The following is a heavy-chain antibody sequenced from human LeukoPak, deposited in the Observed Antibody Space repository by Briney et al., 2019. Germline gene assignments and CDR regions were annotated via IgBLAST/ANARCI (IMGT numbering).Heavy chain of an antibody. CDR3: VREPNPPRKTYYYDSSGRGFDY. J-gene: IGHJ4*02. D-gene: IGHD3-22*01. Sequence: PSETLSLTCTVSGGSLSSHYWSWIRQPPGKGLEWIGYIYYSGSTNYNPSLKSRVTISVDTSKNQFSLKLSSVTAADTAVYYCVREPNPPRKTYYYDSSGRGFDYWGQGTLVTVSS. CDR1: GGSLSSHY. CDR2: IYYSGST. V-gene: IGHV4-59*11.